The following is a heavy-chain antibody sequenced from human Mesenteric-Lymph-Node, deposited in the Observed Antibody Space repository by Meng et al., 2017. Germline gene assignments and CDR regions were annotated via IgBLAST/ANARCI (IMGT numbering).Heavy chain of an antibody. CDR1: VGSLISTNL. D-gene: IGHD6-19*01. CDR3: ARDNSGWYDY. J-gene: IGHJ4*02. V-gene: IGHV4-4*02. Sequence: GPAMWSRSVHRPLPLPDSVGSLISTNLWDWVRQPPGKGLELIGEIYHSGSTNYNPSLKSRVTISIDKSKNQFSLRLSSVTAADTAVYYCARDNSGWYDYWGQGTLVTVSS. CDR2: IYHSGST.